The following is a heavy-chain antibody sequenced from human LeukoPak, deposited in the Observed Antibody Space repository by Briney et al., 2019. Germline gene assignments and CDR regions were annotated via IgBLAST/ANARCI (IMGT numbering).Heavy chain of an antibody. CDR1: GFTFSNFA. CDR3: AKGGEAGKVDWFDP. V-gene: IGHV3-23*01. Sequence: GGSLRLSCAASGFTFSNFAMMWVRQAPGTGLQWVSTITGYGATFYADSVRGRFTIFRDTSMNTLFLQMNSLGAEDTAVYYCAKGGEAGKVDWFDPWGQGTLVTVSS. D-gene: IGHD6-13*01. CDR2: ITGYGAT. J-gene: IGHJ5*02.